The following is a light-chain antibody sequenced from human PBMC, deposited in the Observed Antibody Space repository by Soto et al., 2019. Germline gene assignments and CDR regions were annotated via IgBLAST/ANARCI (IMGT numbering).Light chain of an antibody. CDR3: CSYAGSYTPYYV. V-gene: IGLV2-11*01. CDR1: SSDVGGYNY. J-gene: IGLJ1*01. CDR2: DVS. Sequence: QSAPTQPRSVSGSPGQSVTISCTGTSSDVGGYNYVSWYQQHPGKAPKLMIYDVSKRPSGVPDRFSGSKSGNTASLTISGLQAEDEADYYCCSYAGSYTPYYVFGTGTKLTVL.